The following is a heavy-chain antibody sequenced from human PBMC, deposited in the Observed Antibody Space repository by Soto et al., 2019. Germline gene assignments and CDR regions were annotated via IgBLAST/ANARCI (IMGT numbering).Heavy chain of an antibody. Sequence: SVKVSCKASGGTFSSYAISWVRQAPGQGLEWMGGIIPIFGTANYAQKFQGRVTITADESTSTAYMELSSLRSEDTAVYYCARRKYYDFWSGYYTGITWFDPWGQGTLVTVSS. CDR3: ARRKYYDFWSGYYTGITWFDP. CDR2: IIPIFGTA. V-gene: IGHV1-69*13. CDR1: GGTFSSYA. D-gene: IGHD3-3*01. J-gene: IGHJ5*02.